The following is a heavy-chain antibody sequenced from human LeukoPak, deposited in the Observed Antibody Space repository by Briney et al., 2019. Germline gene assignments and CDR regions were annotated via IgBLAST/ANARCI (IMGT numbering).Heavy chain of an antibody. CDR3: ARDLGGSYHHY. CDR2: ISSSSSTI. CDR1: GFTFSSYS. Sequence: GGSLRLSCAASGFTFSSYSMNWVRQAPGKGLEWVSYISSSSSTIYYADSVQGRFTISRDNAKNSLYLQMNSLRAEDTAVYYCARDLGGSYHHYWGQGTLVTVSS. J-gene: IGHJ4*02. V-gene: IGHV3-48*01. D-gene: IGHD1-26*01.